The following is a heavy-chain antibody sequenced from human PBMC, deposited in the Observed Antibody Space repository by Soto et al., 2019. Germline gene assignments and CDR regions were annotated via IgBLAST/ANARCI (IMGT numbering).Heavy chain of an antibody. CDR1: GGSINTFDFS. CDR3: AREMTIFGVASVGGVDV. J-gene: IGHJ6*02. CDR2: IYQSGRT. V-gene: IGHV4-30-2*01. D-gene: IGHD3-3*01. Sequence: LALTCAVSGGSINTFDFSCSWIRQPPGRGLEWIGSIYQSGRTYYIPSLKSRVTMSLEKSKNQFSLKINSVVAADTAIYYCAREMTIFGVASVGGVDVWGQGTMVTVSS.